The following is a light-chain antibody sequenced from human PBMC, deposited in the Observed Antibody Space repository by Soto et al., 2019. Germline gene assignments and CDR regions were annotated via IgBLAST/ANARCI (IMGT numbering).Light chain of an antibody. CDR3: QQFGSSPIT. V-gene: IGKV3-20*01. J-gene: IGKJ5*01. CDR1: QSVSSTY. Sequence: EIVLTQSPGTLSLSPGESATLSCRASQSVSSTYLAWYRQKPGQSPRLLIYGASSGATGIPDRFSGSGSGTHFTLTISRLEPEDFAVYYCQQFGSSPITFGQGTRLEIK. CDR2: GAS.